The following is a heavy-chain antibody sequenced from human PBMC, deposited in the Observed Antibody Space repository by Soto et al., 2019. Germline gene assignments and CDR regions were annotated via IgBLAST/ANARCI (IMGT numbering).Heavy chain of an antibody. Sequence: QVQLQESGPGLVKPSETLSLTCTVSGGSINSYYYSWFRQPPGKGLEWIGYIYYSGSTNYNPSLTIRVTISVDTSKNQFSLKLSSVTAADTAVYYCARGDLDTDAFDIWGQGTVVTVSS. CDR2: IYYSGST. J-gene: IGHJ3*02. CDR1: GGSINSYY. V-gene: IGHV4-59*01. D-gene: IGHD3-16*01. CDR3: ARGDLDTDAFDI.